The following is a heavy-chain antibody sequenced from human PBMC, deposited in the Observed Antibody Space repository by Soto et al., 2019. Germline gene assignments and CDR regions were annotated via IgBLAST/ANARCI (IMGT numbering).Heavy chain of an antibody. CDR3: AKDRAFNYFYGMDV. J-gene: IGHJ6*02. V-gene: IGHV3-23*01. Sequence: GGSLRLSCRASGLAFGNYAMNWVRQVPGRGLEWVAGVSTNGRSTYYADSVRGRFTISRDNSKITVYLEMNSLRAEDTAVYYCAKDRAFNYFYGMDVWGQGTTVTVSS. D-gene: IGHD3-10*01. CDR1: GLAFGNYA. CDR2: VSTNGRST.